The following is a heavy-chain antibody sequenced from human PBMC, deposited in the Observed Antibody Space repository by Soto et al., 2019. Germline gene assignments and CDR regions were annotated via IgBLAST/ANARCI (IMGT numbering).Heavy chain of an antibody. CDR3: ARLRGSYYEEYYYYGMDV. J-gene: IGHJ6*02. Sequence: SATLSITCTVSGGSVSSGSYYWSWIRQPPGKGLEWIGYIYYSGSTNYNPSLKSRVTISVDTSKNQFSLKLSSVTAADTAVYYCARLRGSYYEEYYYYGMDVWGQGTTVTVSS. CDR2: IYYSGST. CDR1: GGSVSSGSYY. V-gene: IGHV4-61*01. D-gene: IGHD1-26*01.